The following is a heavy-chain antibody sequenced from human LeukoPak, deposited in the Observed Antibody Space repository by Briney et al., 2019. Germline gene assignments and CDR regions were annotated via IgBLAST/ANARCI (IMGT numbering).Heavy chain of an antibody. D-gene: IGHD3-10*01. V-gene: IGHV5-51*01. Sequence: GESLKISCKGSGYSFTSYWIGWVRQMPGKGLELMGIIYPSGSDTRYSPSFQGHVTISADKSINTAYLQWSSLKASDTAMYYCARRAYYSVSGSYHWFDPWGQGTLVTVSS. CDR3: ARRAYYSVSGSYHWFDP. J-gene: IGHJ5*02. CDR2: IYPSGSDT. CDR1: GYSFTSYW.